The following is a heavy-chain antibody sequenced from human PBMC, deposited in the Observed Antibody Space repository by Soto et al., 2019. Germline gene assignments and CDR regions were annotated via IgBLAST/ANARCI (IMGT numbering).Heavy chain of an antibody. J-gene: IGHJ4*02. CDR3: AREGSGYNF. CDR1: GGSFSNFG. V-gene: IGHV1-69*05. Sequence: ASVKVSCKASGGSFSNFGTSWVRQAPGQGLEWMGGIVPVFGRPNYAQRFRGRLTITTDESTSTGYMELISLRSDDTAVYYRAREGSGYNFWGQGTQVTVSS. CDR2: IVPVFGRP. D-gene: IGHD5-12*01.